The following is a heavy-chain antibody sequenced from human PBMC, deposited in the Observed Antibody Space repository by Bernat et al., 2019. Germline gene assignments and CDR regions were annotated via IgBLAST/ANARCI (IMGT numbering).Heavy chain of an antibody. J-gene: IGHJ4*02. D-gene: IGHD5-12*01. CDR3: AREGSGYGGYYFDY. CDR1: GFGFSSYG. V-gene: IGHV3-33*01. CDR2: IWYDGSNK. Sequence: QVQLVESGGGVVQPGRSLRLSCAASGFGFSSYGMHWVRQAPGKGLEWVAVIWYDGSNKYSADSVKGRFTISRDNSKNTLYLQMNSLRAEDTAVYYCAREGSGYGGYYFDYWGQGTLVTVSS.